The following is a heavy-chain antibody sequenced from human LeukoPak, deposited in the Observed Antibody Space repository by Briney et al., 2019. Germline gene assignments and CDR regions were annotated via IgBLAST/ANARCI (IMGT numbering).Heavy chain of an antibody. D-gene: IGHD3-10*01. V-gene: IGHV3-64*01. CDR1: GFPFSSYA. Sequence: GGSLRLSCAASGFPFSSYAMHWVRQAPGKGLEYVSAISSNGGSTYYANSVKGRFTISRDNSKNTLYLQMNSLRAEDTAVYYCAKEVGELNGINYYYYMDVWGKGTTVTVSS. J-gene: IGHJ6*03. CDR3: AKEVGELNGINYYYYMDV. CDR2: ISSNGGST.